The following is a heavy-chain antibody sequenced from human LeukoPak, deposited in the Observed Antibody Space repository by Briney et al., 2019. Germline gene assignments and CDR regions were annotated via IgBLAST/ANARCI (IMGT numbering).Heavy chain of an antibody. CDR2: IYYSGST. CDR3: ARGNWNYEAYHYYGMDV. CDR1: GGSISSGGYY. D-gene: IGHD1-7*01. Sequence: SETLSLTCTVSGGSISSGGYYWSWIRQHPGKGLEWIGYIYYSGSTYYNPSLKSRVTISVDTSKNQFSLKLSSVTAADTAVYYCARGNWNYEAYHYYGMDVWGQGTTVTVSS. J-gene: IGHJ6*02. V-gene: IGHV4-31*03.